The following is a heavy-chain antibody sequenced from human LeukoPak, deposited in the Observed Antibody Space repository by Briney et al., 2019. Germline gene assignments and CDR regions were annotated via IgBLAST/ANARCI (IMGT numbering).Heavy chain of an antibody. D-gene: IGHD2-2*01. V-gene: IGHV1-69*13. Sequence: SVKVSCKASGGTFSSYAISWVRQAPGQGLEWMGGIIPIFGTANYAQKFQGRVTITADESTSTAYMELSSLRSEDTAVCYCAREVVVVPAATYYYYYGMDVWGQGTTVTVSS. J-gene: IGHJ6*02. CDR3: AREVVVVPAATYYYYYGMDV. CDR2: IIPIFGTA. CDR1: GGTFSSYA.